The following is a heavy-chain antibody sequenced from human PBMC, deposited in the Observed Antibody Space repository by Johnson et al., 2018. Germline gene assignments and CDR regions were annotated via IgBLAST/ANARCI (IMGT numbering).Heavy chain of an antibody. CDR2: IYYSGST. J-gene: IGHJ6*02. Sequence: QVQLQESGPGLVKPSETLSLTCTVSGGSISSYYWSWIRQPPGKGLEWIGYIYYSGSTNYNPSLQRPVTISLDTSKNQFSLKLSSVTAADTAVYYCARTGKVVPAANYFYYYAMDVWGQGTTVTVSS. CDR1: GGSISSYY. D-gene: IGHD2-2*01. CDR3: ARTGKVVPAANYFYYYAMDV. V-gene: IGHV4-59*01.